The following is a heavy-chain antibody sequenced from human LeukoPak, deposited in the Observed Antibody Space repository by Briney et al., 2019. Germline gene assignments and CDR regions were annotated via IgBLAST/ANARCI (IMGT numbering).Heavy chain of an antibody. CDR1: GFTVSSNY. J-gene: IGHJ4*02. D-gene: IGHD3-22*01. CDR3: AKMIAGGVY. V-gene: IGHV3-23*01. CDR2: ISGSGGST. Sequence: GGSLRLSCAASGFTVSSNYMSWVRQAPGKGLEWVSAISGSGGSTYYADSVKGRFTISRDNSKNTLYLQMNSLRAEDTAVYYCAKMIAGGVYWGQGTLVTVSS.